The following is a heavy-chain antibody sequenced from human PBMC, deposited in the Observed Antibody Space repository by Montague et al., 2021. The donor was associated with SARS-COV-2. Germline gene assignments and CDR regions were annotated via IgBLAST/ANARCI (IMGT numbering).Heavy chain of an antibody. CDR2: IYYSGST. CDR1: GGSISSNF. V-gene: IGHV4-59*01. CDR3: ARTRSYDPLFDV. D-gene: IGHD1-26*01. Sequence: SETLSLTCTVSGGSISSNFWSWIRQPPGKGLEWIGYIYYSGSTNXNPSLKSRVTISVDTSTNQFSLQLSSVTAADTAVYYCARTRSYDPLFDVWGQGTLVTVSS. J-gene: IGHJ5*02.